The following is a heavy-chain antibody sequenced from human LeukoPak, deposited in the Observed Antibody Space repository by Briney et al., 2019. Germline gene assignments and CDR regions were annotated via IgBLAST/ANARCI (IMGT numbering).Heavy chain of an antibody. V-gene: IGHV4-59*01. CDR2: VFYSGST. CDR1: GGSISIYY. D-gene: IGHD5-12*01. CDR3: GRGWISPYSGYDYDYFDY. Sequence: SETLSLTSTVPGGSISIYYWSWIRQPPGKGLEWIGYVFYSGSTNYNPSLRSRVTISVDTSKNQFSLRLSSVTAADTAVYYCGRGWISPYSGYDYDYFDYWGQGALVTVSS. J-gene: IGHJ4*02.